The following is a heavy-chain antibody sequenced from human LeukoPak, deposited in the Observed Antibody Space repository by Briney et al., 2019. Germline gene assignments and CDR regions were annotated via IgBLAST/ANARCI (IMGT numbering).Heavy chain of an antibody. CDR1: GFTFSSYW. CDR3: ARQPVKYNSGWARLDH. D-gene: IGHD6-19*01. V-gene: IGHV3-7*05. J-gene: IGHJ4*02. Sequence: PGGSLRLSCAASGFTFSSYWMSWVRQAPGKGLEWVANIKQDGSEKYYVGSVKGRFTISRDNAKNVMYLQVNSLRAEDTAVYYCARQPVKYNSGWARLDHWGQGTQVTVSS. CDR2: IKQDGSEK.